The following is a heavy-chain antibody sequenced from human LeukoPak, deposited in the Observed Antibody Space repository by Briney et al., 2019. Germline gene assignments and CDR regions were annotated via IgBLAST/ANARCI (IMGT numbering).Heavy chain of an antibody. Sequence: QTGGSLRLSCAASGFTFSSYEMNWVRQAPGKGLEWVSYVTRSGSDTHYADSVKGRFTISRDNSKNTLYLQMNSLRAEETAVYYCARGGGNHGSGANWFDPWGQGTLVTVSS. J-gene: IGHJ5*02. CDR3: ARGGGNHGSGANWFDP. D-gene: IGHD3-10*01. V-gene: IGHV3-48*03. CDR1: GFTFSSYE. CDR2: VTRSGSDT.